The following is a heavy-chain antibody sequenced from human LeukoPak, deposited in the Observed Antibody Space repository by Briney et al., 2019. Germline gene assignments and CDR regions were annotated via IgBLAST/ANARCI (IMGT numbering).Heavy chain of an antibody. D-gene: IGHD3-22*01. CDR2: INHSGST. Sequence: KPSETLSLTCAVYGESFSGYYWSWIRQPPGKGLEWIGEINHSGSTNYNPSLKSRVMISVDTSKNQISLKLRSVTAADTAIYYCARVASRRLPPSYYYDRRNYFDYWGQGTLVTVSS. V-gene: IGHV4-34*01. CDR3: ARVASRRLPPSYYYDRRNYFDY. CDR1: GESFSGYY. J-gene: IGHJ4*02.